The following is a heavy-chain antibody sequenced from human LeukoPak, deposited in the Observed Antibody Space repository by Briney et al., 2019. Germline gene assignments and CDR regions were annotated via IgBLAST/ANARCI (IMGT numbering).Heavy chain of an antibody. J-gene: IGHJ4*02. CDR2: IKQDGSEK. Sequence: GGSLRLSCEASGFTFSSYWMSWVHQAPGKGLEWVANIKQDGSEKYYVDSLKGRFTISRDNAKNSLQLQVSSLRAEDTAVYYCATGSSWHTFWGQGTLVTVSS. V-gene: IGHV3-7*01. CDR3: ATGSSWHTF. CDR1: GFTFSSYW. D-gene: IGHD6-13*01.